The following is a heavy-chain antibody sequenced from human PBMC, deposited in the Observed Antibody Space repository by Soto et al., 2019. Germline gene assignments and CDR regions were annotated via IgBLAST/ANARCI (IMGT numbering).Heavy chain of an antibody. J-gene: IGHJ6*02. CDR2: ISGSGGST. D-gene: IGHD2-2*02. CDR3: ASQYCSSTSCYRDYYYGMDV. V-gene: IGHV3-23*01. CDR1: GFTFSSYA. Sequence: GGSLRLSCAASGFTFSSYAMSWVRQAPGKGLEWVSAISGSGGSTYYADSVKGRFTISRDNSKNTLYLQMNSLRAEDTAVYYCASQYCSSTSCYRDYYYGMDVWDQGTTVTVSS.